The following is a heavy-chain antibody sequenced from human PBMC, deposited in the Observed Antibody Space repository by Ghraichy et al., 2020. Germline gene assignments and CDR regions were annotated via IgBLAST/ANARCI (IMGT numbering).Heavy chain of an antibody. J-gene: IGHJ4*02. V-gene: IGHV3-48*04. CDR3: VRDGCSGRTCTFYN. CDR1: GFTFSSYS. Sequence: GGSLRLSCAASGFTFSSYSMNWVRKAPGKGLEWVSYIGSGGSSSYYADSVKGRFTISRDNAKNSVYLDMNSLRAEDTALYYCVRDGCSGRTCTFYNWGQGALVTVSS. D-gene: IGHD2-15*01. CDR2: IGSGGSSS.